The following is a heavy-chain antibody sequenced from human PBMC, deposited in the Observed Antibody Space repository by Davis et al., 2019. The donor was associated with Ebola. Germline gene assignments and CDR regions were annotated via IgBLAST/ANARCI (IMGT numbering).Heavy chain of an antibody. CDR3: AKDRYFDWLWDY. J-gene: IGHJ4*02. V-gene: IGHV3-73*01. Sequence: GGSLRLSCAASGFTFSGSAMHWVRQASGKGLEWVGRIRSKANSYATAYAASVKGRFTISRDDSKNTAYLQMNSLRAEDTAVYYCAKDRYFDWLWDYWGQGTLVTVSS. D-gene: IGHD3-9*01. CDR1: GFTFSGSA. CDR2: IRSKANSYAT.